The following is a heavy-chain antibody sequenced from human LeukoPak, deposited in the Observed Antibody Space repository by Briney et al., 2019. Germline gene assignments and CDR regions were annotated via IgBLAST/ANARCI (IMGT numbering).Heavy chain of an antibody. V-gene: IGHV3-9*01. CDR2: ISWNSGSI. CDR1: GFTFSSYW. Sequence: GGSLRLSCAASGFTFSSYWMHWVRQAPGKGLVWVSGISWNSGSIGYADSVKGRFTISRDNAKNSLYLQMNSLRAEDTALYYCARTAYNWFDPWGQGTLVTVSS. CDR3: ARTAYNWFDP. J-gene: IGHJ5*02.